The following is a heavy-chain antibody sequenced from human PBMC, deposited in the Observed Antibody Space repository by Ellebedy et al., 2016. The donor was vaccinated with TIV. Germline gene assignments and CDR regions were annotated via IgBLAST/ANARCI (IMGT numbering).Heavy chain of an antibody. J-gene: IGHJ6*02. Sequence: GESLKISCAASGFTFSSYAMHWVRQAPGKGLEWVAVISYDGSNKYYADSVKGRFTISRDNSKNTLYLQMNSLRAEDTAVYYCAKVGLLYYYYGMDVWGQGTTVTVSS. V-gene: IGHV3-30*04. CDR2: ISYDGSNK. CDR3: AKVGLLYYYYGMDV. D-gene: IGHD1-26*01. CDR1: GFTFSSYA.